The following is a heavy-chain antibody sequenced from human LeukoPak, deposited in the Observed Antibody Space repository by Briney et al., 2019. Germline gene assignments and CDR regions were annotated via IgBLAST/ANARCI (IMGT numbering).Heavy chain of an antibody. D-gene: IGHD3-3*01. J-gene: IGHJ6*02. CDR3: AKEGVKYYDFWSGYLMGGYYYGMDV. CDR2: ISWDGGST. CDR1: GFTFDDYT. Sequence: GGSLRLSCAASGFTFDDYTMHWVRQAPGKGLEWVSLISWDGGSTYYADSVKGRFTISRDNSKNSLYLQMNSLRTEDTALYYCAKEGVKYYDFWSGYLMGGYYYGMDVWGQGTTVTVSS. V-gene: IGHV3-43*01.